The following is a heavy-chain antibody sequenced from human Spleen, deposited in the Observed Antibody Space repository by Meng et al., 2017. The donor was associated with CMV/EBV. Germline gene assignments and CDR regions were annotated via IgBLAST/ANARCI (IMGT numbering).Heavy chain of an antibody. Sequence: GESLKISCVASGFTFSSYGMHWVRQAPGKGLEWVALIRYDGSDKYYGDSVKGRFTISRDNSKNTLYLQMNSLRPEDTAVYYCAKGEQQVVDYYYGMDVWGQGTTVTVSS. J-gene: IGHJ6*02. D-gene: IGHD6-13*01. CDR3: AKGEQQVVDYYYGMDV. CDR1: GFTFSSYG. CDR2: IRYDGSDK. V-gene: IGHV3-30*02.